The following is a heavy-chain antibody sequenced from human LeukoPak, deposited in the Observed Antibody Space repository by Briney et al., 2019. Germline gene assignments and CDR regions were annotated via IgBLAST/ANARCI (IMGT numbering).Heavy chain of an antibody. CDR1: GGSISSGGYS. V-gene: IGHV4-30-2*01. D-gene: IGHD5-24*01. Sequence: SETLSLTCAVSGGSISSGGYSWSWIRQPPGKGLEWIGYIYHSGSTYYNPSLKSRVTISVDRSKNQFSLKLSSVTAADTAVYYCARVGGWLQSYFDYWGQGTLVTVSS. CDR3: ARVGGWLQSYFDY. CDR2: IYHSGST. J-gene: IGHJ4*02.